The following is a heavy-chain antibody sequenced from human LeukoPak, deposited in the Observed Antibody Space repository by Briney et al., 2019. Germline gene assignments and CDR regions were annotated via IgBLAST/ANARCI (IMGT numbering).Heavy chain of an antibody. V-gene: IGHV3-30-3*01. CDR1: GFTFSNYA. D-gene: IGHD2-2*01. Sequence: GGSLRLSCAASGFTFSNYAMHWVRQAPGKGLEWVAVISYDGSNKYYADSVKGRFTISRDNSKNMLYLQMNSLRAEDTAVYYCARDIVFGDIVVGGGFDPWGQGTLVTVSS. J-gene: IGHJ5*02. CDR2: ISYDGSNK. CDR3: ARDIVFGDIVVGGGFDP.